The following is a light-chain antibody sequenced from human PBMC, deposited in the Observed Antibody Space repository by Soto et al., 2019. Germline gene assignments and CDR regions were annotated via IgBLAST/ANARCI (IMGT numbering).Light chain of an antibody. V-gene: IGLV2-14*01. Sequence: QSVLTQPASVSGSPGQSITISCTGTSSDVGGYKYVSWYQQHPGKAPKLMIYEVSNRPSGASNRFSGSKSGNTASLTISGLQAEDEADYYCTSYTSSSFYVFGNGTKVTVL. J-gene: IGLJ1*01. CDR1: SSDVGGYKY. CDR3: TSYTSSSFYV. CDR2: EVS.